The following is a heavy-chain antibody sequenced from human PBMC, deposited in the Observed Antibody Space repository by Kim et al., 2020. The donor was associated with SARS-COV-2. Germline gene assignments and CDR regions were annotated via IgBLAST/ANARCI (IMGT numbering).Heavy chain of an antibody. CDR1: GFTFDDYA. Sequence: GGSLRLSCAASGFTFDDYAMHWVRQAPGKGLEWVSGISWNSGSIGYADSVKGRFTISRDNAKNSLYLQMNSLRAEDTALYYCAKDSAGTFDYWGQGTLVTVSS. CDR2: ISWNSGSI. J-gene: IGHJ4*02. D-gene: IGHD6-13*01. V-gene: IGHV3-9*01. CDR3: AKDSAGTFDY.